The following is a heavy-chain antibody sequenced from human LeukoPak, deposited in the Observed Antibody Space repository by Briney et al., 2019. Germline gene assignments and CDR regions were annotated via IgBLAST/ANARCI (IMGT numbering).Heavy chain of an antibody. CDR2: IYPSGNT. Sequence: NPSETLSLTCTVSGGSISRINYYWGWIRQPPGKGLEWIGSIYPSGNTHYNPSLKSRVTISVDTSKNQLSLKLTSVTAADTALYYCASATRYGLGLFIDYWGQGTLVTVSS. D-gene: IGHD3-10*01. V-gene: IGHV4-39*07. CDR3: ASATRYGLGLFIDY. J-gene: IGHJ4*02. CDR1: GGSISRINYY.